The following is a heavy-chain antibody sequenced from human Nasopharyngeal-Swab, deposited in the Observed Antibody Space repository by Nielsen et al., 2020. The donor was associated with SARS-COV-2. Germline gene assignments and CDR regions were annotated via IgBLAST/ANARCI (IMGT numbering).Heavy chain of an antibody. D-gene: IGHD5-18*01. CDR2: INHSGST. Sequence: SETLSLTCAVYGGSFSGYYWSWIRQRPGKGLEWIGEINHSGSTNYNPSLKSRVTISVDTSKNQFSLKLSSVTAADTAVYYCARVKQLWRWILDYWGQGTLVTVSS. CDR1: GGSFSGYY. J-gene: IGHJ4*02. V-gene: IGHV4-34*01. CDR3: ARVKQLWRWILDY.